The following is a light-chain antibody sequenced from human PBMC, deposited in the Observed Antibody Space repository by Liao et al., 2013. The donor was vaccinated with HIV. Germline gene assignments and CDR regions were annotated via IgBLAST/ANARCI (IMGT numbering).Light chain of an antibody. V-gene: IGLV3-21*01. CDR1: NIGSKS. CDR2: YDS. J-gene: IGLJ2*01. Sequence: SYELTQPPLVSVAPGKTARITCGGNNIGSKSVHWYQQKPGQAPVLVIYYDSDRPSGIPERFSGSNSGNTATLTISRVEAGDEADYYCQAWDSSTAVFGGGTKLTVL. CDR3: QAWDSSTAV.